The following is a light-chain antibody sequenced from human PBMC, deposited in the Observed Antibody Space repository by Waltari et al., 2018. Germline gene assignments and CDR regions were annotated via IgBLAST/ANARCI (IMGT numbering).Light chain of an antibody. CDR1: SSDIGAYNY. V-gene: IGLV2-8*01. Sequence: QSALTQPPSASGSPGQSVTFSCTGTSSDIGAYNYVSWYQQHPANAPKLIIFEVTKRPLGVPDRFSGSKSGNTASLTISGLQAEDEAEYYCSSYAGSDNYVFGGGTKVTVL. CDR3: SSYAGSDNYV. CDR2: EVT. J-gene: IGLJ1*01.